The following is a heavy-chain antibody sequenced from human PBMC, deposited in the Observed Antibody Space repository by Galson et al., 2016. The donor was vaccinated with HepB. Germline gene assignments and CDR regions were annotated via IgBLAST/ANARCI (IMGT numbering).Heavy chain of an antibody. J-gene: IGHJ6*02. CDR1: GDSISSYY. CDR2: IYYNGNN. V-gene: IGHV4-59*12. D-gene: IGHD2-21*01. Sequence: SETLSLTCTVSGDSISSYYCNWVRQAPGKGLEWIGYIYYNGNNYYNPSLKSRVTISVDTSKNQFSLNLRDVTAADTAVYYCARDLILNGLDVWGQGTTVTVSS. CDR3: ARDLILNGLDV.